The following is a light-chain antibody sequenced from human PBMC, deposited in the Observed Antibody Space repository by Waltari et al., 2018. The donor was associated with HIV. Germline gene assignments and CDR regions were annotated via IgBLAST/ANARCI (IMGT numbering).Light chain of an antibody. CDR3: QQYFSNPRT. V-gene: IGKV4-1*01. CDR1: QSVLHSSNRNNY. CDR2: WAS. Sequence: DIVMTQSPDSLVGSLGEMATINCKSSQSVLHSSNRNNYLAWYQQKPGQPPKLLIYWASSRGSEVPDRFSGSGSGTDFTLTISSLQAEDVAVYYCQQYFSNPRTFGQGTKVEIK. J-gene: IGKJ1*01.